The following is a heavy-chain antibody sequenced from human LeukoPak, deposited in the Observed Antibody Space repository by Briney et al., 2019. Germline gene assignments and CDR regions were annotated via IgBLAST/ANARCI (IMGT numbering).Heavy chain of an antibody. CDR1: GFTFSTYA. D-gene: IGHD2-21*01. CDR3: AKRGQRLYYYFDS. J-gene: IGHJ4*02. Sequence: GGSLRLSCAASGFTFSTYAMSWVRQAPGKGLEWDSGISGSGDNTNYTDSVKGRFTISRDTSTNTLFLQMNSLRAEDTAIYYCAKRGQRLYYYFDSWGQGTLVTVSS. CDR2: ISGSGDNT. V-gene: IGHV3-23*01.